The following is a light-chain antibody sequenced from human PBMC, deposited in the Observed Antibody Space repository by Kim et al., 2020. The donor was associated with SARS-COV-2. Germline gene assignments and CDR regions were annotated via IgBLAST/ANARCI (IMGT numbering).Light chain of an antibody. CDR1: HDIKNW. CDR3: QQCDDLPFT. CDR2: DAS. J-gene: IGKJ3*01. V-gene: IGKV1-33*01. Sequence: ASVRDRVTTTCQASHDIKNWLHWYQQTPGKAPKLLIYDASNLEAGVPSRFSGSGSGTDFTLTISSRQPEDIATYYCQQCDDLPFTFGPGTKVDIK.